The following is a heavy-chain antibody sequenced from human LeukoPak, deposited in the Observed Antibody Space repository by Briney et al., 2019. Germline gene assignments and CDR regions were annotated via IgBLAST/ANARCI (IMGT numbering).Heavy chain of an antibody. J-gene: IGHJ4*02. D-gene: IGHD6-19*01. CDR1: GFTFSSYA. V-gene: IGHV3-21*01. CDR3: ARDQAVAAPIYYFDY. CDR2: ISSSSSYI. Sequence: AGRSLRLSCAASGFTFSSYAMHWVRQAPGKGLEWVSSISSSSSYIYYADSVKGRFTISRDNAKNSLYLQMNSLRAEDTAVYYCARDQAVAAPIYYFDYWGQGTLVTVSS.